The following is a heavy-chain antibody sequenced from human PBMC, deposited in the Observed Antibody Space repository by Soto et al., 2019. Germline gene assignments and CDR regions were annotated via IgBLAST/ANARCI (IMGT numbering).Heavy chain of an antibody. V-gene: IGHV3-23*01. D-gene: IGHD1-20*01. CDR2: VSTGGDVT. J-gene: IGHJ6*02. CDR1: GFTLSTYG. CDR3: ARGPYNVRGYQGMDV. Sequence: GSLRLSCAASGFTLSTYGMTWVRQAPGKGLEWLSVVSTGGDVTYYADSVKGRFTISRDNSKNLLFVQMSSLRAEDTAVYYCARGPYNVRGYQGMDVWGQGTTVTVSS.